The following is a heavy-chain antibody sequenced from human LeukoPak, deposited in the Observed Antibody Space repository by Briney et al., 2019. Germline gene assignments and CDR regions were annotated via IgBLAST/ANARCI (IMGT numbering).Heavy chain of an antibody. D-gene: IGHD3-10*01. CDR3: ARTRWFGELFWFDP. CDR1: GGTFSSYA. Sequence: SVKVSCKASGGTFSSYAISWVRQAPGQGLEWMGGIIPIFGTANYAQKFQGRVAITTDESTSTAYMELSSLRSEDTAVYYCARTRWFGELFWFDPWGQGTLVTVSS. J-gene: IGHJ5*02. CDR2: IIPIFGTA. V-gene: IGHV1-69*05.